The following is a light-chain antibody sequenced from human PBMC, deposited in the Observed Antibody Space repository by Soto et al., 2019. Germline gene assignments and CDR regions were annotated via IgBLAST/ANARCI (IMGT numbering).Light chain of an antibody. CDR1: QSINRW. Sequence: DIQMTQSPSTLSASVGDRVTITCWASQSINRWLAWYQQKPGKAPKLLIYDAYSLESGVPSRFSGSESGTEFTLTISSLQPDDFATYYCQQYDNYPYTFGQGTKLEIK. CDR2: DAY. J-gene: IGKJ2*01. V-gene: IGKV1-5*01. CDR3: QQYDNYPYT.